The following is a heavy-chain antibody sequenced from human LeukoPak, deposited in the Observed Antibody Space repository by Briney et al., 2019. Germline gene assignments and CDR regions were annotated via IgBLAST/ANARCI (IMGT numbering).Heavy chain of an antibody. CDR2: IYYSGST. Sequence: PSETLSLTYTVSGGSISSYYWSWIRQPPGKGLEWIGYIYYSGSTNYNPSLKSRVTISVDTSKNQFSLKLSSVTAADTAVYYCARTNGVVGATTFDYWGQGTLVTVSS. CDR1: GGSISSYY. CDR3: ARTNGVVGATTFDY. J-gene: IGHJ4*02. V-gene: IGHV4-59*01. D-gene: IGHD1-26*01.